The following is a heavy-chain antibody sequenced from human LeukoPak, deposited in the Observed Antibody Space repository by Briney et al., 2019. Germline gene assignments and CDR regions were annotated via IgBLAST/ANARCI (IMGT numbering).Heavy chain of an antibody. CDR2: ISSTSSTI. CDR1: GFTFSGYS. V-gene: IGHV3-48*02. CDR3: ANPLLTHGY. D-gene: IGHD2-15*01. Sequence: GGSLRLSCAASGFTFSGYSMNWVRQAPGKGLEWVSYISSTSSTIYYADSVKGRFTISRDNAKKSLYLQMNSLRDEDTAVYYCANPLLTHGYWGQGTLVTVSS. J-gene: IGHJ4*02.